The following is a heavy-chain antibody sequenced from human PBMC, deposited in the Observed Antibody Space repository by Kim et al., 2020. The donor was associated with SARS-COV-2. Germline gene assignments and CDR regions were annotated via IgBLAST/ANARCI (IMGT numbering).Heavy chain of an antibody. CDR1: GFTFSSYG. D-gene: IGHD3-9*01. Sequence: GGSLRLSCVASGFTFSSYGMHWVRQAPGKGLEWVAVIWYDGSNKYYADSVKGRFTISRDNSKNTLYLQMNSLRAEDTAVYYCARDYDILTGYYFDYWGQGTLVTVSS. CDR2: IWYDGSNK. V-gene: IGHV3-33*01. CDR3: ARDYDILTGYYFDY. J-gene: IGHJ4*02.